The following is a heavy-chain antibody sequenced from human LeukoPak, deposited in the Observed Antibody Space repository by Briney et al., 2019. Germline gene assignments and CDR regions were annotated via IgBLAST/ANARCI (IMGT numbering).Heavy chain of an antibody. Sequence: GGSLRLSCAGSGFTFSNHAMSWVRQAPGKGLQWVSTISSSEDYTYYADSMRGRFTVSRDNSKSTLYLQMNSLRGEDTAVYYCAGGTLAGTYYFDYWGHGTLVTVSS. CDR3: AGGTLAGTYYFDY. CDR1: GFTFSNHA. D-gene: IGHD2/OR15-2a*01. CDR2: ISSSEDYT. V-gene: IGHV3-23*01. J-gene: IGHJ4*01.